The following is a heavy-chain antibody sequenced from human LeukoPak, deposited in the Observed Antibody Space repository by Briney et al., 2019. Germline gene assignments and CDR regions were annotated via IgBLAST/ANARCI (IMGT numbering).Heavy chain of an antibody. J-gene: IGHJ4*02. CDR1: GGSFSGYY. CDR3: ARGGNGSGSYVFDY. V-gene: IGHV4-34*01. Sequence: SETLSLTCAVYGGSFSGYYWSWIRQPPGKGLEWIGEINHSGSTNYNPSLKSRVTISVDTSKNQFSLKLSSVTAADTAVYYCARGGNGSGSYVFDYWGQGTLVTVSS. CDR2: INHSGST. D-gene: IGHD3-10*01.